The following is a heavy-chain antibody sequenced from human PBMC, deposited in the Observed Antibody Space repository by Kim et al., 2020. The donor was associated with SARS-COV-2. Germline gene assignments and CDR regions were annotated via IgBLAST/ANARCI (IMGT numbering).Heavy chain of an antibody. CDR1: GYTFTSYD. CDR2: MNPNSGNT. Sequence: ASVKVSCKASGYTFTSYDINWVRQATGQGLEWMGWMNPNSGNTGYAQKFQGRVTMTRNTSITTAYMELSSLTSDDTAVYYCTRNMGRGSDYYAYWGLGTLVTVSS. CDR3: TRNMGRGSDYYAY. V-gene: IGHV1-8*01. D-gene: IGHD3-22*01. J-gene: IGHJ4*02.